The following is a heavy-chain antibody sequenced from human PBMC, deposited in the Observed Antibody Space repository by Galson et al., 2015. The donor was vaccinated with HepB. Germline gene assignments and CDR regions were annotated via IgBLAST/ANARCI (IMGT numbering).Heavy chain of an antibody. D-gene: IGHD2-15*01. Sequence: SLRLSCAASGFTFSGSGIHWVRQASGKGLEWVGRIRSKASGHATAYDASLKGRFTISGDDSKDTAYLHMNSLKTEDTAVYYCARLGDLSGYSSLWGQGTLVTVSS. CDR2: IRSKASGHAT. V-gene: IGHV3-73*01. CDR3: ARLGDLSGYSSL. CDR1: GFTFSGSG. J-gene: IGHJ4*02.